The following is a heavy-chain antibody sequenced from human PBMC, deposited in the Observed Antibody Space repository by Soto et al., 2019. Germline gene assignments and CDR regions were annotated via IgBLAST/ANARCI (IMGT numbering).Heavy chain of an antibody. Sequence: ESGPTLVNPTQTLTLTCTFSGFSLSTSGVGVGWIRQPPGKALEWLALIYWDDDKRYSPSLKSRLTITKDTSKNQVVLTMTNMDPVDTATYYCAHIRRDFYDILTGYYDYFDYWGQGTLVTVSS. CDR3: AHIRRDFYDILTGYYDYFDY. CDR2: IYWDDDK. V-gene: IGHV2-5*02. J-gene: IGHJ4*02. D-gene: IGHD3-9*01. CDR1: GFSLSTSGVG.